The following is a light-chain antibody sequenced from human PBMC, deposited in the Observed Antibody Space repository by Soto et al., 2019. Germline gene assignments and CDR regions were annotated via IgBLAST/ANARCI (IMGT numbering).Light chain of an antibody. V-gene: IGKV3-20*01. CDR1: QTVGNNY. J-gene: IGKJ4*01. Sequence: EFVLTQSPGTLSLSPGERATLSCRASQTVGNNYLAWYQQKPGQAPRLLIYDASSRATGIPDRFSGGGSGTDFTLTISRLEPEDFAVYYCQQFSSYPLTCGGGTKV. CDR3: QQFSSYPLT. CDR2: DAS.